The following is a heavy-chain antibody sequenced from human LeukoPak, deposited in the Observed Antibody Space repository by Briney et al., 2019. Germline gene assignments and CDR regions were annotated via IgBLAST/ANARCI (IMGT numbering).Heavy chain of an antibody. D-gene: IGHD5-18*01. V-gene: IGHV3-23*01. CDR2: ISGSGGST. J-gene: IGHJ4*02. CDR1: GFTFSSYA. Sequence: PGGSLRLSYAASGFTFSSYAMHWVRQAPGKGLEWVSAISGSGGSTYYADSVKGRFTISRDNSKNTLCLQMNSLRAEDTAVYYCAKDRSYGSLFDYWGQGTLVTVSS. CDR3: AKDRSYGSLFDY.